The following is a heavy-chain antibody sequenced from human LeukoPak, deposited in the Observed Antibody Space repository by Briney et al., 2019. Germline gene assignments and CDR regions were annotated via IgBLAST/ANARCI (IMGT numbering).Heavy chain of an antibody. CDR3: AKVQYYHSSGYLDY. CDR1: GFTFSSYG. Sequence: GKSLRLSCAAAGFTFSSYGMHWVRQAPGKGLEWVAVISTDGSNEYYVDSVKGRFTISRDNSKNMLYLQMKSLRAEDTAVYYCAKVQYYHSSGYLDYWGQGTLVTVSS. J-gene: IGHJ4*02. V-gene: IGHV3-30*18. CDR2: ISTDGSNE. D-gene: IGHD3-22*01.